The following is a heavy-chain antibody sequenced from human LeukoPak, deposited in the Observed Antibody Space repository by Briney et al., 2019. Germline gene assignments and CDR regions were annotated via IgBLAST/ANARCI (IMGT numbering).Heavy chain of an antibody. J-gene: IGHJ4*02. CDR2: INPNSGGT. Sequence: ASVKVSCKASGYTFTSYGISWVRQAPGQGLEWMGWINPNSGGTNYAQKFQGRVTMTRDTSISTAYMELSRLRSDDTAVYYCARTGEVLFDYWGQGTLVTVSS. CDR3: ARTGEVLFDY. D-gene: IGHD3-10*01. CDR1: GYTFTSYG. V-gene: IGHV1-2*02.